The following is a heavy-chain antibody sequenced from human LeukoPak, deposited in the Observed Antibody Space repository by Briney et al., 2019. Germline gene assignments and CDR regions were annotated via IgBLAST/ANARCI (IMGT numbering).Heavy chain of an antibody. D-gene: IGHD2-2*01. J-gene: IGHJ4*02. CDR3: ASGWVVPAAMRF. CDR1: GYSFSSGYY. CDR2: IYHSGST. V-gene: IGHV4-38-2*02. Sequence: SETPSLTCTVSGYSFSSGYYWGWIRQPPGKGLEWIGSIYHSGSTYYNPSLKSRVTISVDTSKNQFSLKLSSVTAADTAVYYCASGWVVPAAMRFWGQGTLVTVSS.